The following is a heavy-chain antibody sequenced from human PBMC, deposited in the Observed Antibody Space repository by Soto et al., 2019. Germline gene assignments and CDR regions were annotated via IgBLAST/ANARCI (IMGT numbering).Heavy chain of an antibody. J-gene: IGHJ4*02. D-gene: IGHD3-3*01. CDR1: GFSFGDYA. CDR2: ISWNSGST. Sequence: EVQLVESGGGLVQPGRSLRLSCAASGFSFGDYAMHWVRQAPGKGLEWVAGISWNSGSTGYADSVKGRFTISIDNAKNLLYLQMNSLRAEDTAFYYCVEDNGLGAIRVFYYFGYWGQGTLVTVSS. CDR3: VEDNGLGAIRVFYYFGY. V-gene: IGHV3-9*01.